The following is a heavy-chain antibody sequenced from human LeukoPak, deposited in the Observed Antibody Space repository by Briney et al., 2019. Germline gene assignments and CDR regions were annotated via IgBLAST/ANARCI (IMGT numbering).Heavy chain of an antibody. V-gene: IGHV4-59*01. CDR1: GGSISSYY. Sequence: SETLSLTCTVSGGSISSYYWSWIRQPPGKGLEWIGYIYYSGSTNYNPSLKSRVTISVDTSKNQFSLKLSSVTAADTAVCYWAREGGVLPSPWGIWGQETLVPVSS. CDR3: AREGGVLPSPWGI. J-gene: IGHJ4*02. D-gene: IGHD3-16*01. CDR2: IYYSGST.